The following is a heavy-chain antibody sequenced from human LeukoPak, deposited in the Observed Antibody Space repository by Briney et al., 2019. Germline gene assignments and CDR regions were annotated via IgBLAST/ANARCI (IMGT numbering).Heavy chain of an antibody. CDR2: IYYVGSP. CDR1: GDSIKSGDAY. Sequence: PSETLSLTCSVSGDSIKSGDAYWGWIRQSPLKGLEWIATIYYVGSPHYNPSLNSRRVTMSVDTAKNQFSLTLTSVTAADTAVYYCARFPITKRAMDVRGQGTTVTVSS. J-gene: IGHJ6*02. V-gene: IGHV4-39*01. CDR3: ARFPITKRAMDV. D-gene: IGHD3-3*01.